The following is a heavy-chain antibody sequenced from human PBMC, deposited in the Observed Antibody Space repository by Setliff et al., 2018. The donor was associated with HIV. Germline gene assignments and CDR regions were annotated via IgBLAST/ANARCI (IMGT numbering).Heavy chain of an antibody. CDR3: ARDRDPHWTWVDKGAFDI. CDR1: GYTFTNHG. CDR2: ISANNGYT. V-gene: IGHV1-18*01. Sequence: ASVKVSCKASGYTFTNHGFSWVRQAPGQGLEWMGWISANNGYTNYAQKVRDRVTMTADTSTSTAYMELRSLRSDDTAVYYCARDRDPHWTWVDKGAFDIWGQGTLVTVSS. D-gene: IGHD1-26*01. J-gene: IGHJ3*02.